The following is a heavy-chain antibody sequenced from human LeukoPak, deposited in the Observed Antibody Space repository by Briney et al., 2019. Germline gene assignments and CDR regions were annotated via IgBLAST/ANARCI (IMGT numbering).Heavy chain of an antibody. D-gene: IGHD3-22*01. CDR3: ARDLRRLYYYDSSGYFDY. V-gene: IGHV3-21*01. CDR1: GFTFSNYN. Sequence: GGSLRLSCAASGFTFSNYNMNWVRQAPGKGLEWVSSISSSSSYIYYADSVKGRFTISRDNAKNSLYLQMNSLRAEDTAVYYCARDLRRLYYYDSSGYFDYWGQGTLVTVSS. J-gene: IGHJ4*02. CDR2: ISSSSSYI.